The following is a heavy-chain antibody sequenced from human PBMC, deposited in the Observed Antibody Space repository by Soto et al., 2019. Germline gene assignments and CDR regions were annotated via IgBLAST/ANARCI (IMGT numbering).Heavy chain of an antibody. J-gene: IGHJ6*02. CDR2: INPSGGST. CDR1: GYTFTSYY. D-gene: IGHD6-13*01. CDR3: ARRGIAAAGTFHGMDV. Sequence: EASVKVSCKASGYTFTSYYMHWVRQAPGQGLEWMGIINPSGGSTSYAQKFQGRVTMTRDTSTSTVYMELSSLRSEDTAVYYCARRGIAAAGTFHGMDVWGQGTTVTVSS. V-gene: IGHV1-46*01.